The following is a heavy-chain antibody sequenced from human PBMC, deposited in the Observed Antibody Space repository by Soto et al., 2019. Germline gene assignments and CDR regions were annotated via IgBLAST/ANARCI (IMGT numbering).Heavy chain of an antibody. D-gene: IGHD3-10*01. CDR3: ATGRGVNFYYGMDV. V-gene: IGHV3-23*01. Sequence: EVQLLESGGGLVQPGGSLRLSCAASGFTFSSYAMSWVRQAPGKGLEWVSAISGSGGSTYYADSVKGRFTISRDNSKNTLYLKMNSLRAEDTAVYYCATGRGVNFYYGMDVWGQGTTVTVSS. CDR1: GFTFSSYA. J-gene: IGHJ6*02. CDR2: ISGSGGST.